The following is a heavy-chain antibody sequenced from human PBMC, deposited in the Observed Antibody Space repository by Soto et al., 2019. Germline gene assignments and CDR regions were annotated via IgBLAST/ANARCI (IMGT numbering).Heavy chain of an antibody. J-gene: IGHJ4*02. CDR2: ISAHSGKT. V-gene: IGHV1-18*01. CDR1: GYTLNTYG. Sequence: QVHLVQSGAEVKKPGASVKVSCKASGYTLNTYGVHWVRKAPGRGLEWVGWISAHSGKTDYAQSFQNRVTITTDTSTSTAYMDLRSLRSDDTAVYYCTRGQIYFDYWCQGTLVTVSS. CDR3: TRGQIYFDY.